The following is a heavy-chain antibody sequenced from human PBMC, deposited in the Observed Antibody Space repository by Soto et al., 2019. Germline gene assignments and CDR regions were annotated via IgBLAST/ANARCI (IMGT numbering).Heavy chain of an antibody. J-gene: IGHJ4*02. CDR3: AREVVVGATTRYYFDY. CDR1: GFPFSSYA. Sequence: GGSLRLSCAASGFPFSSYAMTWVRQAPGKGLEWVSVISGSGGSTYYADSVKGRFTISRDNSKNTLYLQMNSLRAEDTAVYYCAREVVVGATTRYYFDYWGQGSLVTV. D-gene: IGHD1-26*01. V-gene: IGHV3-23*01. CDR2: ISGSGGST.